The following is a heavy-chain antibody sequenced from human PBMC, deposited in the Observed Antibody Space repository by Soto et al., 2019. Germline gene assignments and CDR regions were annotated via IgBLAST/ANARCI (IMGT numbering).Heavy chain of an antibody. V-gene: IGHV1-2*02. J-gene: IGHJ4*02. Sequence: QVELVQSGTEVRKPGASVKVSCKTSGYIFTDFFVHWIRQAPGQGLEWLGWGNPKDGDTEYAQKCLGRVCMTRNTSTNSVYMEMTRLTSNDTAVYYCGRVPAPGRPVTTYYWGQGSLV. D-gene: IGHD4-4*01. CDR2: GNPKDGDT. CDR1: GYIFTDFF. CDR3: GRVPAPGRPVTTYY.